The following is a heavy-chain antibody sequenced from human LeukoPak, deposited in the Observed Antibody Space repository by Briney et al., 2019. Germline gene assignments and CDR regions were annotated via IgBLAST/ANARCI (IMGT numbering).Heavy chain of an antibody. J-gene: IGHJ4*02. D-gene: IGHD5-18*01. V-gene: IGHV3-74*01. CDR3: ASDTVDTAVGIDY. CDR2: IHSDGSTT. Sequence: PGGSLRLSCAASGFTFSSKWMHWARQAPGKGLVWVSRIHSDGSTTTYADSVKGRFTISRDNAKNTLYLQMNSLRVEDTAVYYCASDTVDTAVGIDYWGQGTLVTVSS. CDR1: GFTFSSKW.